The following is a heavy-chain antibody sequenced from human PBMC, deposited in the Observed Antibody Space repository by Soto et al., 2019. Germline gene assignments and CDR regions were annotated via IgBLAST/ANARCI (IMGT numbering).Heavy chain of an antibody. V-gene: IGHV3-30*18. CDR1: GFTFSSYG. Sequence: GGSLRLSCAASGFTFSSYGMHWVRQAPGKGLEWVAVISYDGSNKYYADSVKGRFTISRDNSKNTLYLQMNSLRAEDTAVYYCAKAPHFLVPAATEGYFDYWGQGTLVTVSS. J-gene: IGHJ4*02. CDR3: AKAPHFLVPAATEGYFDY. CDR2: ISYDGSNK. D-gene: IGHD2-2*01.